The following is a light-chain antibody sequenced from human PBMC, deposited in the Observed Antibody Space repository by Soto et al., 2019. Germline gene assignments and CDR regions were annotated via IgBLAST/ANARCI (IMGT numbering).Light chain of an antibody. CDR3: HQYNFWPT. J-gene: IGKJ1*01. V-gene: IGKV3-15*01. CDR2: GTS. Sequence: DIVLTQSPGTLSLSPGERATLSCRASQSISSDVAWYQQKPGQSPRLLIYGTSTRATGIPARFSGSGSGTEFTLTISSLQSEDFAVYYCHQYNFWPTFGQGTKVDIK. CDR1: QSISSD.